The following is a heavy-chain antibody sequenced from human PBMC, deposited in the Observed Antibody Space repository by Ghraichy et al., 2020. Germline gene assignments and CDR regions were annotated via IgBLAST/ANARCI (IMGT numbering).Heavy chain of an antibody. Sequence: SETLSLTCAVSGGSVSSGNWWSWVRQPAGKGLEWIGEIHHSGTTNYNPSLKSRVTMSVDSYRNQFSLKLSSVTAADTAVYYCARNGAYSLDYWGQGTLVTVSS. J-gene: IGHJ4*02. CDR1: GGSVSSGNW. V-gene: IGHV4-4*02. CDR2: IHHSGTT. D-gene: IGHD2-21*01. CDR3: ARNGAYSLDY.